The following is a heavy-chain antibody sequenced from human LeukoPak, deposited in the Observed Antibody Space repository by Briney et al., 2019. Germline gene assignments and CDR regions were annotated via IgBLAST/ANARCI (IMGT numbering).Heavy chain of an antibody. V-gene: IGHV3-33*01. CDR2: IAYDGSRA. Sequence: GGSLRLSCAGSGFTFGGYGMHWFRQTPGKGLEWVAVIAYDGSRAFYADSAKGRFTISRDNSKNTMSVQMDDLRAEDTAAYYCTRYNNDHFDYWGQGTLVTVSS. D-gene: IGHD1-14*01. J-gene: IGHJ4*02. CDR3: TRYNNDHFDY. CDR1: GFTFGGYG.